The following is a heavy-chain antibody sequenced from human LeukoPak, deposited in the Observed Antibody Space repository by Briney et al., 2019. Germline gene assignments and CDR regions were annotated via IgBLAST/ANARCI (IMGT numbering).Heavy chain of an antibody. J-gene: IGHJ4*02. CDR2: IYYSGST. D-gene: IGHD6-6*01. Sequence: SETLSLTCTVSGGSISSHYWSWIRQPPGKGLERIGYIYYSGSTNYNPSLKSRVTISVDTSKNQFSLKLSSVTAADTAVYYCASTRYSSSSLNYWGQGTLVTVSS. V-gene: IGHV4-59*11. CDR3: ASTRYSSSSLNY. CDR1: GGSISSHY.